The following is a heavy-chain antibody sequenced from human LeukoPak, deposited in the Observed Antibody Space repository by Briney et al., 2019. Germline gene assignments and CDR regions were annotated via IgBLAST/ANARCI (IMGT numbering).Heavy chain of an antibody. CDR1: GGSISSYY. V-gene: IGHV4-59*12. J-gene: IGHJ4*02. CDR3: ARGLGYQLPLFDY. D-gene: IGHD2-2*01. CDR2: IYYSGTT. Sequence: PSETLSLTCTVSGGSISSYYWSWIRQPPGKGLEWIGCIYYSGTTNYNPSLKSRVTISVDTSKNQFSLKLSSVTAADTAVYYCARGLGYQLPLFDYWGQGTLVTVSS.